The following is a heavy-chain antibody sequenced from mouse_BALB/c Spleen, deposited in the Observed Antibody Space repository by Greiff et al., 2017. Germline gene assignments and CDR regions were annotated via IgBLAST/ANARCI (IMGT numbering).Heavy chain of an antibody. CDR2: IYPGSGST. CDR1: GYNFTSYW. D-gene: IGHD2-14*01. J-gene: IGHJ3*01. Sequence: QVQLQQPGAELVKPGTSVKLSCKASGYNFTSYWINWVKLRPGQGLEWIGDIYPGSGSTNYNEKFKSKATLTVDTSSSTAYMQLSSLASEDSALYYCARVRYAWFAYWGQGTLVTVSA. V-gene: IGHV1-55*01. CDR3: ARVRYAWFAY.